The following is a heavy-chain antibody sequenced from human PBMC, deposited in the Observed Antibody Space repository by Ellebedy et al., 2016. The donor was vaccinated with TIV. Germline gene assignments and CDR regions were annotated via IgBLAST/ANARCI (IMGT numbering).Heavy chain of an antibody. CDR2: IYYTGNT. D-gene: IGHD4/OR15-4a*01. CDR1: GGSIRGYF. CDR3: ARDRYGEDGLNWFDS. V-gene: IGHV4-59*01. Sequence: SETLSLXXTVSGGSIRGYFWNWMRQPPGKGLEWIGYIYYTGNTTYNPSLRSRVTISVNTSKNQFSLKLNSVTAADTAVYYCARDRYGEDGLNWFDSWGQGMLVTVSS. J-gene: IGHJ5*01.